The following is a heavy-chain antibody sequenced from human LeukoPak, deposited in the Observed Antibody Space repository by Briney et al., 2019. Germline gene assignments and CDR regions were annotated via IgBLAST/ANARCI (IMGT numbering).Heavy chain of an antibody. D-gene: IGHD3-10*01. CDR2: ISSSSNTI. CDR3: ARGGDYGSGSYSAFDY. Sequence: GGSLRLSCAASGFTFSSYELNWVRQAPGKGLEWITYISSSSNTIYYADSVKDRFTISRDSAKNALYLQMNSLRVEDTAIYYCARGGDYGSGSYSAFDYWGQGTLVTVSS. CDR1: GFTFSSYE. J-gene: IGHJ4*02. V-gene: IGHV3-48*03.